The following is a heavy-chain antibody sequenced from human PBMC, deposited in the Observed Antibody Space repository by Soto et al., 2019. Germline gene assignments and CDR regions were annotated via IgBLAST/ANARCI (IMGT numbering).Heavy chain of an antibody. CDR2: IYYSGST. CDR1: DGSISDNY. V-gene: IGHV4-59*01. J-gene: IGHJ4*02. D-gene: IGHD1-26*01. Sequence: SETLSLTCSVSDGSISDNYWSWIRQPPGKGLEWIGFIYYSGSTKYNPSLNSRVTMSVDTSKNQFSLRLSSVTAADTAVYYCARLNSDSYVLFDYWGQGTLVTVSS. CDR3: ARLNSDSYVLFDY.